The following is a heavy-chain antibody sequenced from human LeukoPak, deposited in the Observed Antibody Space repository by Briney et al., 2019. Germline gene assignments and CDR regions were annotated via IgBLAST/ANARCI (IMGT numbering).Heavy chain of an antibody. CDR1: AGSINSHY. D-gene: IGHD5-18*01. J-gene: IGHJ4*02. CDR2: MYDSVRT. V-gene: IGHV4-59*11. Sequence: SETLSLTCTVSAGSINSHYWSWLRQAPGKGLGWIGYMYDSVRTKDNPTLKSRLTLSADTPKNQFSLRLSSVTAADTATYYCATIKRGSIYGYFDFWVQGILVTVSS. CDR3: ATIKRGSIYGYFDF.